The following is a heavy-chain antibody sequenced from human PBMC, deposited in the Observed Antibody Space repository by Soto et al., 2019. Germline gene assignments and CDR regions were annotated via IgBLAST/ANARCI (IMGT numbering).Heavy chain of an antibody. CDR2: ISSSSTYI. CDR3: ATFVNSDGFDV. D-gene: IGHD2-21*01. V-gene: IGHV3-21*06. CDR1: GFSFKTYA. Sequence: EVQLVESGGGLVKSGGSLRLSCAASGFSFKTYAMNWVRQAPGKGLEWLSSISSSSTYIYYSDSVKGRFIISRDNDKNSLFLHMNSLRAEDTALYYCATFVNSDGFDVWGPGKMVTVSP. J-gene: IGHJ3*01.